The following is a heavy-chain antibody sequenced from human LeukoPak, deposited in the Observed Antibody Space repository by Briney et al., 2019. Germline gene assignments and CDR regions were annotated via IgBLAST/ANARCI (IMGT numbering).Heavy chain of an antibody. J-gene: IGHJ4*02. D-gene: IGHD3-3*01. CDR3: ARAGEDYYDFWSGYHPLNF. CDR2: INSDGSGT. V-gene: IGHV3-74*01. CDR1: GFTFSSYG. Sequence: GGSLRLSCAASGFTFSSYGMHWVRQTPGKGLVCVSRINSDGSGTNYADSVKGRFTISRDNAKNTLFLQMSSLRPEDTAVYYCARAGEDYYDFWSGYHPLNFWGQGTLVTVSS.